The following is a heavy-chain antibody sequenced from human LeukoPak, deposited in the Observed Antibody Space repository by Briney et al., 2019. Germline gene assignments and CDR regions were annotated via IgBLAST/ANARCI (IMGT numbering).Heavy chain of an antibody. D-gene: IGHD6-13*01. J-gene: IGHJ4*02. CDR2: INHSGST. V-gene: IGHV4-34*01. CDR3: ASLPIAAAGTWTYYFDY. Sequence: SETLSLTCAVYGGSFSGYYWSWIRQPPGKGLEWIGEINHSGSTNYNPSLKSRVTISVGTSKNQFSLKLSSVTAADTAVYYCASLPIAAAGTWTYYFDYWGQGTLVTVSS. CDR1: GGSFSGYY.